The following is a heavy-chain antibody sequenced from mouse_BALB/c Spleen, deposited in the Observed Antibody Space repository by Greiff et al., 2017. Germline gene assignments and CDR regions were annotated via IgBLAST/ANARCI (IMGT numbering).Heavy chain of an antibody. CDR2: ISYSGST. CDR3: ASSNSYFDY. D-gene: IGHD2-5*01. Sequence: ESGPGLVKPSQSLSLTCTVTGYSITSDYAWNWIRQFPGNKLEWMGYISYSGSTSYNPSLKSRISITRDTSKNQFFLQLNSVTTEDTATYYCASSNSYFDYWGQGTTLTVSS. J-gene: IGHJ2*01. CDR1: GYSITSDYA. V-gene: IGHV3-2*02.